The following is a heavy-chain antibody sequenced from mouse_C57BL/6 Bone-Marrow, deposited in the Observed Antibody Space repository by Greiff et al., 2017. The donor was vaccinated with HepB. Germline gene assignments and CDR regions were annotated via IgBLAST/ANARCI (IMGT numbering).Heavy chain of an antibody. Sequence: QVQLQQSGPELVKPGASVKISCKASGYAFSSSWMNWVKQRPGKGLEWIGRIYPGDGDTNYNGKFKGKATLTADKSSSTAYMQLSRLTSEDSAVYFCARPGFYAMDYWGQGTSVTVSS. CDR2: IYPGDGDT. V-gene: IGHV1-82*01. J-gene: IGHJ4*01. CDR1: GYAFSSSW. CDR3: ARPGFYAMDY.